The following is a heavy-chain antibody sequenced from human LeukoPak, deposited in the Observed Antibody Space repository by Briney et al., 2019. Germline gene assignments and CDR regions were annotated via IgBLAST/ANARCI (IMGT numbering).Heavy chain of an antibody. CDR1: GFNLDGYA. J-gene: IGHJ6*03. Sequence: PGGSLRLSCAASGFNLDGYAMHWVRQAPGKGLEWVSGITWNSGYIVYADSVKGRFTISRDNAKNSLYLQMHSLRAEDTAFYYCAKDGSPTTVIPNYFYMDVWGKGTTVIVSS. V-gene: IGHV3-9*01. CDR2: ITWNSGYI. CDR3: AKDGSPTTVIPNYFYMDV. D-gene: IGHD4-17*01.